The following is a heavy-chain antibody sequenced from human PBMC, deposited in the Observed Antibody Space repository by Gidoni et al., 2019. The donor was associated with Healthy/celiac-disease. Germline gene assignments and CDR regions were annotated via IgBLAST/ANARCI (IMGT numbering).Heavy chain of an antibody. V-gene: IGHV3-30*18. CDR2: ISYDGSNK. Sequence: QVQLVESGGGVVQPGRSLRLSCAASGFTLSSYGMHWVRQAPGKGLEWVAVISYDGSNKYYADSVKGRFTISRDNSKNTLYLQMNSLRAEDTAVYYCAKSTHIVVVPALDYWGQGTLVTVSS. D-gene: IGHD2-2*01. J-gene: IGHJ4*02. CDR1: GFTLSSYG. CDR3: AKSTHIVVVPALDY.